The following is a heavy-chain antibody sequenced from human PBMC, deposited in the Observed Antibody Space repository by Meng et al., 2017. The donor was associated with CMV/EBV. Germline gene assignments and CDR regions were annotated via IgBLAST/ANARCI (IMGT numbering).Heavy chain of an antibody. V-gene: IGHV1-69*10. Sequence: SVKVSCKASGGTFGSYAISWVRQAPGQGLEWMGGIIPILGIANYAQKFQGRVTITADKSTSTAYMELSSLRSEDTAVYYCAREGGVVVPAAIEHYYYYYGMDVWGQGTTVTVSS. CDR2: IIPILGIA. D-gene: IGHD2-2*02. CDR1: GGTFGSYA. J-gene: IGHJ6*02. CDR3: AREGGVVVPAAIEHYYYYYGMDV.